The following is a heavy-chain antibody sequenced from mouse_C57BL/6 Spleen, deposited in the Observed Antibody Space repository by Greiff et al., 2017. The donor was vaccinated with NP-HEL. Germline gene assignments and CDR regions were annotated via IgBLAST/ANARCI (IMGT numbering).Heavy chain of an antibody. J-gene: IGHJ2*01. CDR3: ARYYYGTYDY. CDR2: IYPGDGDT. V-gene: IGHV1-80*01. Sequence: VHLVESGAELVKPGASVKISCKASGYAFSSYWMNWVKQRPGKGLEWIGQIYPGDGDTNYNGKFKGKATLTADKSSSTAYMQLSSLTSEDSAVYFCARYYYGTYDYWGQGTTLTVSS. D-gene: IGHD1-1*01. CDR1: GYAFSSYW.